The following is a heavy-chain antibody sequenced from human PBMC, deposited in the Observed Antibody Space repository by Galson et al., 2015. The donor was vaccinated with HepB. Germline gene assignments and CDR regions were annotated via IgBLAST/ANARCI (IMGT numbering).Heavy chain of an antibody. Sequence: SVTVSCKVSGYTLTELSMHWVRQAPGKGLEWMGGFDPEDGETIYAQKFQGRVTMTEDTSTDTAYMELSSLRSEDTAVYYCATDRSSGSYYYYYGMDVWGQGTTVTVSS. CDR1: GYTLTELS. V-gene: IGHV1-24*01. D-gene: IGHD1-26*01. CDR2: FDPEDGET. CDR3: ATDRSSGSYYYYYGMDV. J-gene: IGHJ6*02.